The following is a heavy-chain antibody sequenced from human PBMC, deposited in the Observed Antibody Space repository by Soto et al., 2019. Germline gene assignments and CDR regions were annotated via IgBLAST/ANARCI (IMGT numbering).Heavy chain of an antibody. CDR2: IYTSGST. V-gene: IGHV4-4*07. J-gene: IGHJ4*02. Sequence: ASETLSLTCTVSGGSMSGYYWIWIRQPAGKGLEWIGRIYTSGSTNYNPSLRSRVTMSVDTSKNQFSLRLSSVTAADTAVYYCARDGGSYPYYIDYWGQGTLVTVSS. CDR1: GGSMSGYY. CDR3: ARDGGSYPYYIDY. D-gene: IGHD1-26*01.